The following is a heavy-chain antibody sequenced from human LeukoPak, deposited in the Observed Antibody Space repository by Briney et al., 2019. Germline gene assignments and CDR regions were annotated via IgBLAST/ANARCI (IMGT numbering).Heavy chain of an antibody. CDR3: ARDTGGDYVWGSHRYYFDY. J-gene: IGHJ4*02. V-gene: IGHV3-11*01. CDR2: ISSSGSTI. CDR1: GFTFSDYY. Sequence: PGGSLRLSCAASGFTFSDYYMSWIRQAPGKGLEWVSYISSSGSTIYYADSVKGRFTISRDNAKNSLYLQMNSLRAEDTAVYYCARDTGGDYVWGSHRYYFDYWGQGTLVTVSS. D-gene: IGHD3-16*02.